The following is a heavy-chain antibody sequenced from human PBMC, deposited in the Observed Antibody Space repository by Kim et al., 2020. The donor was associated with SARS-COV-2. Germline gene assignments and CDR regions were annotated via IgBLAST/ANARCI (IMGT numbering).Heavy chain of an antibody. Sequence: SVKVSCKASGGTFSSYAISWVRQAPGQGLEWMGGIIPIFGTANYAQKFQCRVTITADESTSTAYMELSSLRSEDTAVYYCARDLGGGYDRPFGYWGQGTLVTVSS. CDR3: ARDLGGGYDRPFGY. CDR1: GGTFSSYA. CDR2: IIPIFGTA. D-gene: IGHD3-16*01. V-gene: IGHV1-69*13. J-gene: IGHJ4*02.